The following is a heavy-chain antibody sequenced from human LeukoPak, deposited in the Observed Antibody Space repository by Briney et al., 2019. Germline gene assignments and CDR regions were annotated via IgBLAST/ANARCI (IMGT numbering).Heavy chain of an antibody. J-gene: IGHJ4*02. CDR1: GFTFSDYY. Sequence: GGSLRLSCAASGFTFSDYYMSWIRQAPGKGLEWISYIISSGSTIFYADSVKGRFTISRDNAKNSLYLQMNSLRAEDPAVYYCARQCSGWYGCYWGQGTLVTVSS. CDR2: IISSGSTI. D-gene: IGHD6-19*01. V-gene: IGHV3-11*01. CDR3: ARQCSGWYGCY.